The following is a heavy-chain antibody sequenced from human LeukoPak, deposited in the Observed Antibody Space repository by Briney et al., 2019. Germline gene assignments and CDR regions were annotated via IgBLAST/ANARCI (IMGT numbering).Heavy chain of an antibody. CDR2: IYYSGST. J-gene: IGHJ4*02. V-gene: IGHV4-61*01. CDR1: GSSVSSGSYY. Sequence: SETLSLTCTVSGSSVSSGSYYWTWIRQPPGKGLEWIGYIYYSGSTNYNPSLKSRVTISIDTSRNQFFLKLSSVTAADTAVYYCARDSGSGSYYPDYWGQGTLVTVSS. D-gene: IGHD3-10*01. CDR3: ARDSGSGSYYPDY.